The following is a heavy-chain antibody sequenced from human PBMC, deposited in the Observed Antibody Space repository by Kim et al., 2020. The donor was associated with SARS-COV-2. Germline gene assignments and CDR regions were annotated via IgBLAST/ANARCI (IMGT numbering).Heavy chain of an antibody. Sequence: SETLSLTCAVYGGSFSGYYWSWIRQPPGKGLEWIGEINHSGSTNYNPSLKSRVTISVDTSKNQFSLKLSSVTAADTAVYYCARARAGTMIRGFYIGYYYG. D-gene: IGHD3-10*01. V-gene: IGHV4-34*01. CDR2: INHSGST. CDR1: GGSFSGYY. CDR3: ARARAGTMIRGFYIGYYYG. J-gene: IGHJ6*01.